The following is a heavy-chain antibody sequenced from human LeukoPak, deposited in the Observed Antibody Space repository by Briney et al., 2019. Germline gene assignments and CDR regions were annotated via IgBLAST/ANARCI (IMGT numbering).Heavy chain of an antibody. CDR3: ARDISPTLRLGGDYYYYGMDV. Sequence: ASVKVSRKASGYTFTGYYIHWVRQPPGQGLEWMGWINPNSGGINYTQKFQGRVTMTRDTSISTAYMELSRLRSDDTAVYYCARDISPTLRLGGDYYYYGMDVWAKGPRSPSP. J-gene: IGHJ6*02. CDR1: GYTFTGYY. CDR2: INPNSGGI. D-gene: IGHD3-16*01. V-gene: IGHV1-2*02.